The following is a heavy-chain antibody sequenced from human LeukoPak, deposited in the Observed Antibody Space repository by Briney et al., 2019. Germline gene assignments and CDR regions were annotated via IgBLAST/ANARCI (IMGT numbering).Heavy chain of an antibody. D-gene: IGHD5-24*01. CDR3: AKGSGREMSYYYYYMDV. CDR2: IRYDGSNK. CDR1: GFTFSSYG. Sequence: GGSLRLSCAASGFTFSSYGMHWVRQAPGKGLEWVAFIRYDGSNKYYVGSVKGRFTISRDNSKNTLYLQMNSLRAEDTVVYYCAKGSGREMSYYYYYMDVWGKGTTVTISS. V-gene: IGHV3-30*02. J-gene: IGHJ6*03.